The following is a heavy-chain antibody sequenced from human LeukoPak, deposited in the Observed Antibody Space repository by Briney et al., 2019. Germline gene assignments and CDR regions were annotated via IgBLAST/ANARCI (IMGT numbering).Heavy chain of an antibody. CDR3: AKYELWFSRVAHREFDY. D-gene: IGHD5-18*01. Sequence: QTGGSLRLSCAASGFTFSNAWMSWVRQAPGKGLEWVSAISGSGGSTYYADSVKGRFTISRDNSKNTLYLQMNSLRAEDTAVYYCAKYELWFSRVAHREFDYWGQGTLVTVSS. CDR2: ISGSGGST. CDR1: GFTFSNAW. J-gene: IGHJ4*02. V-gene: IGHV3-23*01.